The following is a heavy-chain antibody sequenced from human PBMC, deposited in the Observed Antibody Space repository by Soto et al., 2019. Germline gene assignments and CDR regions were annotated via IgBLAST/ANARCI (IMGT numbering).Heavy chain of an antibody. J-gene: IGHJ4*02. Sequence: SETLSLTCAVYGGSFSGYYWSWIRQPPGKGLEWIGEINHSGSTNYNPSLKSRVTISVDTSKNQLSLKLSSVTAADTAVYYCARGASGYYDSTGYYSPYYFDYWGQGTLVTVSS. CDR2: INHSGST. V-gene: IGHV4-34*01. CDR3: ARGASGYYDSTGYYSPYYFDY. D-gene: IGHD3-22*01. CDR1: GGSFSGYY.